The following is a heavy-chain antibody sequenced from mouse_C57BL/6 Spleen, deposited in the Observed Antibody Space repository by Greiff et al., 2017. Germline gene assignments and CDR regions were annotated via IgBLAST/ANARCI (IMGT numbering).Heavy chain of an antibody. CDR1: GFNIKDYY. J-gene: IGHJ2*01. Sequence: VQLQQSGAELVKPGASVKLSCTASGFNIKDYYMHWVKQRPEQGLEWIGRIDPEDGETKYAPKFQGKATIPADTSSNTASLQLSSLTSEDTSVEYCGKEVDSYYFDYWGQGTTLTVSS. CDR2: IDPEDGET. D-gene: IGHD2-12*01. V-gene: IGHV14-2*01. CDR3: GKEVDSYYFDY.